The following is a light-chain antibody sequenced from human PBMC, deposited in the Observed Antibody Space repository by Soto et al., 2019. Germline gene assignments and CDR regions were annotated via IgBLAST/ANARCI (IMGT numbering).Light chain of an antibody. V-gene: IGKV3-11*01. CDR3: QQYNNWPLT. Sequence: EIMLTQSPATLSLSPGERATLSCRASQSVSSYLAWYQQKPGQAPRLLIYDASNRATGIPARFSGSGSGTEFTLTISSLQSEDFAVYYCQQYNNWPLTFGQGTKVDIK. J-gene: IGKJ1*01. CDR1: QSVSSY. CDR2: DAS.